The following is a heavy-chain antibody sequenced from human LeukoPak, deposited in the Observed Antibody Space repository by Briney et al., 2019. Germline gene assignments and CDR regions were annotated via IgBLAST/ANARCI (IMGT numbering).Heavy chain of an antibody. V-gene: IGHV3-30*01. J-gene: IGHJ5*02. CDR1: GFTFSSYA. D-gene: IGHD1-26*01. Sequence: GRSLRLSCAASGFTFSSYAMHWVRQAPGKGLEWVAVISHDGRHNYYADSVKGRFTISRDNSKNTLYLQMNSLRAEDTAVYYCVRAYSGSYFNWFDPWGQGTLVTVSS. CDR2: ISHDGRHN. CDR3: VRAYSGSYFNWFDP.